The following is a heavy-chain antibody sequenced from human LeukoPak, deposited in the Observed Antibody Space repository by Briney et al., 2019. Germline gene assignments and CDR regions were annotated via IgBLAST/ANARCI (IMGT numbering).Heavy chain of an antibody. Sequence: GGSLRLSCEVSGFTFSDHYMSWIRQAPGKRLEWVSYISSGSTYTNYADSVEGRFTISRDNAKNSLYLQMNSLRAEDTAVYYRARGDYGGDYFDYWGQGTLVTVSS. J-gene: IGHJ4*02. V-gene: IGHV3-11*05. CDR3: ARGDYGGDYFDY. D-gene: IGHD4-23*01. CDR2: ISSGSTYT. CDR1: GFTFSDHY.